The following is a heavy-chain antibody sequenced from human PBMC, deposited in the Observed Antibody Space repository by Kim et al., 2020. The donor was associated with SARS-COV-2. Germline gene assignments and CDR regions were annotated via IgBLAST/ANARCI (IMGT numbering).Heavy chain of an antibody. V-gene: IGHV3-15*01. CDR1: GFTFSNAW. J-gene: IGHJ6*02. D-gene: IGHD3-22*01. CDR2: IKSKTDGGTT. Sequence: LSLTCAASGFTFSNAWMSWVRQAPGKGLEWVGRIKSKTDGGTTDHAAPVKGRFTISRDDSKNTLYLQMNSLKTEDTAVYYCTTEGVYYDSSGYAYYYGMDVWGQGTTVTVSS. CDR3: TTEGVYYDSSGYAYYYGMDV.